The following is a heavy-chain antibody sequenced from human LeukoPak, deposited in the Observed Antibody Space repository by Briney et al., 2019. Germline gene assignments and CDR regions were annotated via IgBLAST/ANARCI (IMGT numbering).Heavy chain of an antibody. V-gene: IGHV3-7*01. CDR2: IKQDGSEK. CDR1: GFTFSSYW. Sequence: GGSLRLSCAASGFTFSSYWMGWVRQAPGKGLEWVANIKQDGSEKYYVDSVKGRFTISRDNAKNSLYLQMNSLRAEDTAVYYCARVHDSSGYYYYYGMDVWGQGTTVTVSS. J-gene: IGHJ6*02. CDR3: ARVHDSSGYYYYYGMDV. D-gene: IGHD3-22*01.